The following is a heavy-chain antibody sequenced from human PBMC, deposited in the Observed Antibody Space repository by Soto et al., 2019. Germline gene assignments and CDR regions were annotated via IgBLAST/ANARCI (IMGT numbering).Heavy chain of an antibody. CDR1: GYSFTSYW. CDR3: ARGGVDFDDYFHC. V-gene: IGHV5-51*01. CDR2: IYPGDSDT. D-gene: IGHD3-10*01. Sequence: VQLVQSGAEVKEPGESLKISCKGSGYSFTSYWIVWVRQMPGKGLEWMGIIYPGDSDTRYSPSFQGQVTISVDKSISAAYLQWSSLKASDTAMYYCARGGVDFDDYFHCWGQGTLVTVSS. J-gene: IGHJ4*02.